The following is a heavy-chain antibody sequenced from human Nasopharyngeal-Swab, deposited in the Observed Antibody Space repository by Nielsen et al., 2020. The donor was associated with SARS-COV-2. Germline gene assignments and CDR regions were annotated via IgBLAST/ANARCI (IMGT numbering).Heavy chain of an antibody. CDR1: GYTFTSYG. CDR3: ARDRIFGVVITAVDY. D-gene: IGHD3-3*01. Sequence: ASVKVSCKASGYTFTSYGISWVRPAPGQGLEWMGWISAYNGNTNYAQKLQGRVTMTTDTSTSTAYMELRSLRSDDTAVYYCARDRIFGVVITAVDYWGQGTLVTVSS. J-gene: IGHJ4*02. CDR2: ISAYNGNT. V-gene: IGHV1-18*01.